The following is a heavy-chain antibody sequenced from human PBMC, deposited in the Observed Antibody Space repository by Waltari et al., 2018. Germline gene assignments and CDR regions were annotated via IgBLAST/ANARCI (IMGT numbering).Heavy chain of an antibody. CDR1: GGSISSYY. V-gene: IGHV4-4*07. Sequence: QVQLQESGPGLVKPSETLSLTCTVSGGSISSYYWRWIRQPAGKGLEWIGRIYTSGSTNYNPSLKSRVTMSVDTSKNQFSLKLSSVTAADTAVYYCASGGSSSDYYYYYYMDVWGKGTTVTVSS. CDR2: IYTSGST. D-gene: IGHD6-6*01. CDR3: ASGGSSSDYYYYYYMDV. J-gene: IGHJ6*03.